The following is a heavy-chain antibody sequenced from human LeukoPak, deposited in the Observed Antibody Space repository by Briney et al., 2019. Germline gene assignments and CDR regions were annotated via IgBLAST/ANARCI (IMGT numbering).Heavy chain of an antibody. V-gene: IGHV3-23*01. CDR2: ISGSGGST. D-gene: IGHD3-22*01. CDR3: AKMPAYYYDSSGYAFHFDY. J-gene: IGHJ4*02. CDR1: AFTFATYA. Sequence: GGSLRLSCAASAFTFATYAMSWVRQAPGKGLEWVSSISGSGGSTHYADSVRGRFTISRDNSKSTLYLQMNSLRAEDTAIYYCAKMPAYYYDSSGYAFHFDYWGQGTLVSVSS.